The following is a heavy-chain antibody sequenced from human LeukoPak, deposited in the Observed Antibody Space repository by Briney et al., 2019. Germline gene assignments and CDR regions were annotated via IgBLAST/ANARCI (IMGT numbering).Heavy chain of an antibody. CDR2: ISGSGSTI. CDR3: ARIGGGTYYYDSSGYYADY. D-gene: IGHD3-22*01. Sequence: KPGGSLRLSCAASGFTFSDYYMSWIRQAPGKGLEWVSYISGSGSTIYYADSVKGRFTISRDNAKNSLYLQMNSLRAEDTAVYYCARIGGGTYYYDSSGYYADYWGQGTLVTVSS. V-gene: IGHV3-11*01. CDR1: GFTFSDYY. J-gene: IGHJ4*02.